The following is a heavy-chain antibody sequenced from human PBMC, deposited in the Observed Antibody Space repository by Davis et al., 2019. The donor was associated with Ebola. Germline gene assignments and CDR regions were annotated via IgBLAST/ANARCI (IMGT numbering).Heavy chain of an antibody. D-gene: IGHD3-10*01. Sequence: AASVKVSCKASGYTFLSYGITWVRQAPGQGLEWMGWISPYNGNTDSAQKLQGRVTMTTDTSTSTAYMELRGLRSDDTAVYYCATLWFGVNRAFDIWGQGTMVTVSS. V-gene: IGHV1-18*01. J-gene: IGHJ3*02. CDR3: ATLWFGVNRAFDI. CDR2: ISPYNGNT. CDR1: GYTFLSYG.